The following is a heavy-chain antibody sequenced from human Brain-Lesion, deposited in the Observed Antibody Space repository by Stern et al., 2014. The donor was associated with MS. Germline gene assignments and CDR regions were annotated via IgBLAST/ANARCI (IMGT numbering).Heavy chain of an antibody. J-gene: IGHJ3*02. Sequence: QVQLVESGPGLVKPSGTLSLTCAVSGGSISSSNWWSWVRQSPGKGLEWIGEIYHSGGTKYSPSFESRVIISVDKSKNQFSLKLSYVTAADTAVYYCARELPDLNAFDIWGQGTRVTVS. CDR1: GGSISSSNW. V-gene: IGHV4-4*02. CDR2: IYHSGGT. D-gene: IGHD1-14*01. CDR3: ARELPDLNAFDI.